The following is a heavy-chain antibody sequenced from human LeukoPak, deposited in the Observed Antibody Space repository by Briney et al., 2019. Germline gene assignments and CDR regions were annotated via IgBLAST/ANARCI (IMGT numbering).Heavy chain of an antibody. Sequence: PGGSLRLSCAASGFTFSDYYMSWIRQAPGKGLEWVSYISSSGSTLYYADSVKGRFTISRDNAKNSLYLQMNSLRAEDTAVYYCARGDSSGWYYYYYYMDVWGKGTTVTISS. CDR1: GFTFSDYY. V-gene: IGHV3-11*01. CDR3: ARGDSSGWYYYYYYMDV. D-gene: IGHD6-19*01. J-gene: IGHJ6*03. CDR2: ISSSGSTL.